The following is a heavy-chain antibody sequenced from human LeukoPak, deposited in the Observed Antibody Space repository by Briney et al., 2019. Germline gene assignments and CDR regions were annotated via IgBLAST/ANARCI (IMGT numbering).Heavy chain of an antibody. CDR2: IYDSSST. CDR3: ARECSGGSCYGAFDI. CDR1: GASICSGDYY. D-gene: IGHD2-15*01. V-gene: IGHV4-30-4*01. Sequence: PSETLSLTCTVSGASICSGDYYWSWIRQPPGKDLEWNGDIYDSSSTYYNPSLKSRITISVDTSENRFSLKLSSVTATDTAVYYCARECSGGSCYGAFDIWGQGTMVTVSS. J-gene: IGHJ3*02.